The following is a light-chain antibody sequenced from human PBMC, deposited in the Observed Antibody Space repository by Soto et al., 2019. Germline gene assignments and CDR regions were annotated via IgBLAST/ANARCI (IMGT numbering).Light chain of an antibody. CDR1: SSDVGNYNY. J-gene: IGLJ1*01. V-gene: IGLV2-14*03. Sequence: QSVLTQPASVSGSPGQSITISCTGASSDVGNYNYVSWYQQHPGKAPKLIIYDVSNRPSGDSNRFSGSKSGNTASLTISGLQAEDDADYYCSSYTGSTTLYVFGTGTKGTVL. CDR2: DVS. CDR3: SSYTGSTTLYV.